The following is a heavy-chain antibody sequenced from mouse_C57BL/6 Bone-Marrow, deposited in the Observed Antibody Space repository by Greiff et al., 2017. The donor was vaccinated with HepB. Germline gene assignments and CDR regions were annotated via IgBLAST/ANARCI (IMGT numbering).Heavy chain of an antibody. Sequence: VQLKQSGPELVKPGASVKISCKASGYSFTGYYMNWVKQSPEKSLEWIGEINPSTGGTTYNQKFKAKATLTVDKSSSTAYMQLKSLTSEDSAVYYCARPAYYSNYVWFAYWGQGTLVTVSA. CDR1: GYSFTGYY. D-gene: IGHD2-5*01. V-gene: IGHV1-42*01. J-gene: IGHJ3*01. CDR2: INPSTGGT. CDR3: ARPAYYSNYVWFAY.